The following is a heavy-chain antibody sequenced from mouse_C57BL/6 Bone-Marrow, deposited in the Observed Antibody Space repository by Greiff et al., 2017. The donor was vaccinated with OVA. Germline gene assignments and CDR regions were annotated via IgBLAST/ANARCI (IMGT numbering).Heavy chain of an antibody. V-gene: IGHV1-81*01. J-gene: IGHJ4*01. CDR3: ARWLRITTVVGGYVMDY. Sequence: VHLVESGAELARPGASVKLSCKASGYTFTSYGISWVKQRTGQGLEWIGEIYPRSGNTYYNEKFKGKATLTADKSSSTAYMELRSLTSEDSAVYFWARWLRITTVVGGYVMDYWGQGTSVTVSS. CDR2: IYPRSGNT. D-gene: IGHD1-1*01. CDR1: GYTFTSYG.